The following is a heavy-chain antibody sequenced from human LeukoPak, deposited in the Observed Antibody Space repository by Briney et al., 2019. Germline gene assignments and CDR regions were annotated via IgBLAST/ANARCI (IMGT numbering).Heavy chain of an antibody. Sequence: QPGGSLRLSCAVSGFSFSDYNMKWLRQAPGRGLEWISYISAGGATIYYADSVKGRFTISRDNAKNSLYLQMNSLRVEDAAMYYCVRVGCKEGYKYNDYWGQGTPVTVSS. CDR2: ISAGGATI. V-gene: IGHV3-48*01. J-gene: IGHJ4*02. D-gene: IGHD5-24*01. CDR3: VRVGCKEGYKYNDY. CDR1: GFSFSDYN.